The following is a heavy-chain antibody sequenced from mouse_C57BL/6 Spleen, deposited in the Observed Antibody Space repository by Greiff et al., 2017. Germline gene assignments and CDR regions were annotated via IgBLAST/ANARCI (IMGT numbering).Heavy chain of an antibody. D-gene: IGHD3-2*02. CDR2: IDPSDSYT. Sequence: QVQLQQPGAELVKPGASVKLSCKASGYTFTSYWMQWVKQRPGQGLEWIGEIDPSDSYTNYNQKFKGKATLTVDQSSSTAYMQLSSLTSEDSAVYYCASLRLRTFAYWGQGTLVTVSA. V-gene: IGHV1-50*01. CDR1: GYTFTSYW. CDR3: ASLRLRTFAY. J-gene: IGHJ3*01.